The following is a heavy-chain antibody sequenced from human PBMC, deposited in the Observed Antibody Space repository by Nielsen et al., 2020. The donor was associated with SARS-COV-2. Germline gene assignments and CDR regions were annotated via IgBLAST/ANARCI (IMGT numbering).Heavy chain of an antibody. Sequence: GESPKISCAASGFTFDDYGMSWVRQAPGKGLEWVFGINWNGGSTGYADSVKGRFTISRDDAKNSLYLQMNSLRAEDTALYHCARGWRLRPHFDYWGQGTLVTVSS. V-gene: IGHV3-20*01. CDR1: GFTFDDYG. D-gene: IGHD5-12*01. CDR3: ARGWRLRPHFDY. J-gene: IGHJ4*02. CDR2: INWNGGST.